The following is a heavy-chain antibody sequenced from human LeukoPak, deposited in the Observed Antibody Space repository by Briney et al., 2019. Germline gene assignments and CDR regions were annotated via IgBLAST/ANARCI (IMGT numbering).Heavy chain of an antibody. D-gene: IGHD1-26*01. J-gene: IGHJ5*02. CDR1: GGSFSGYY. CDR3: ARLSGSYLAP. V-gene: IGHV4-34*01. CDR2: INHSGRT. Sequence: SETLSLTCAVYGGSFSGYYWSWIRQPPGKGLEWIGEINHSGRTNYNPSLKSRVTISVDTSKNQFSLKLSSVTAADTAVYYCARLSGSYLAPWGQGTLVTVSS.